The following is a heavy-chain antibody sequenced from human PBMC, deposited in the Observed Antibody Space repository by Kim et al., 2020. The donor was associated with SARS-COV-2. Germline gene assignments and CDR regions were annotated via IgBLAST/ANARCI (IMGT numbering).Heavy chain of an antibody. V-gene: IGHV1-69*13. D-gene: IGHD3-9*01. CDR1: GDTFSSHI. Sequence: SVKVSCKASGDTFSSHIMSWVRQAPGQGLEWMGGIIPIFGSTIYAQRFQDRVTITADESTSTGYMELRSLRSEDTAVYYCARGVDYDILKRYRMDVWG. CDR3: ARGVDYDILKRYRMDV. CDR2: IIPIFGST. J-gene: IGHJ6*02.